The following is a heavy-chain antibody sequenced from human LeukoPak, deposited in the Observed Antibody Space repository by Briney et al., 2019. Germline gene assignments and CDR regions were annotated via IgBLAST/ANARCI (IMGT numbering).Heavy chain of an antibody. V-gene: IGHV1-2*02. J-gene: IGHJ4*02. CDR1: GYTFTGYH. Sequence: ASVKVSCKASGYTFTGYHMHWVRQAPGQGLEWMGWVNCNSGEIRYAQKFQGRVTMTRDTFISTAYMELSRLRSDDTAVYYCAREGRGDSGGFYKGYWGQGSLVTVSS. CDR3: AREGRGDSGGFYKGY. D-gene: IGHD3-9*01. CDR2: VNCNSGEI.